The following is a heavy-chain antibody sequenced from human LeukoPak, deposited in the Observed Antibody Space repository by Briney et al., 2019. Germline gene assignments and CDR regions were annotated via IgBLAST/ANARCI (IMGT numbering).Heavy chain of an antibody. J-gene: IGHJ4*02. D-gene: IGHD6-13*01. CDR1: GFTVSSNY. CDR3: ARSGEAGTFDY. V-gene: IGHV3-66*01. Sequence: AGGSLRLSCAASGFTVSSNYMNWVRQAPGKGLEWVSVIYSGGSTYYADSVKGRFTISRDNSKNTLYLQMNSLRAEDTAVYYCARSGEAGTFDYWGQGTLVTVSS. CDR2: IYSGGST.